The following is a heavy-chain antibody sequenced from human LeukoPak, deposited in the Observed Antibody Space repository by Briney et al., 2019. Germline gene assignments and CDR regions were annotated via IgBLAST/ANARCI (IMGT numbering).Heavy chain of an antibody. V-gene: IGHV3-23*01. J-gene: IGHJ4*02. CDR1: GFTFTSYA. CDR2: FSGSADST. D-gene: IGHD6-13*01. Sequence: PGGSLRLSCAASGFTFTSYAMSWVRQAPGKGLEWVSSFSGSADSTYYAASVKGRFTISRDNSKDTLFLQMNSLRAEDTAIYHCAKATYSSSWNLYFDYWGQGTLVTVSS. CDR3: AKATYSSSWNLYFDY.